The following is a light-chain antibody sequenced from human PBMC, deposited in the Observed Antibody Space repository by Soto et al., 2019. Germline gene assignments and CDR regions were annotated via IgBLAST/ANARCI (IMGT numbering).Light chain of an antibody. CDR1: QSVSDFY. CDR3: QQYGNSPVT. Sequence: EIVLTQSPGTLSLSPGETGTLSCRASQSVSDFYLAWYQQKPGQAPRPLIYGASSRATGIPDRFSGSGSGTEFTLTISRLEPEDFAVYYCQQYGNSPVTFGQGTKV. V-gene: IGKV3-20*01. CDR2: GAS. J-gene: IGKJ1*01.